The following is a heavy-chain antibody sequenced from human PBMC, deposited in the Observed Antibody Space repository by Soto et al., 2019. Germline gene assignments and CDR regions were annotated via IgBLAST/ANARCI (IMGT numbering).Heavy chain of an antibody. V-gene: IGHV1-58*02. CDR2: IVVGSGNT. CDR3: AREGLLWFGAKNWFDP. D-gene: IGHD3-10*01. CDR1: GFTFTSSA. Sequence: EASVKVSCKATGFTFTSSAMQWVRQARGQSLEWIGWIVVGSGNTNYAQKFQERVTITRDMSTSTAYMELSSLRAEDTAVYYCAREGLLWFGAKNWFDPWGQGTLVTVSS. J-gene: IGHJ5*02.